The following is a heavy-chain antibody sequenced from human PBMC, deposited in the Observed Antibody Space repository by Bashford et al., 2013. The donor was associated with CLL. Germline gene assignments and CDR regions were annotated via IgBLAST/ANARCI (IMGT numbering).Heavy chain of an antibody. CDR3: ARVIPDDIVVVPAAIYYYGYDG. V-gene: IGHV1-69*13. D-gene: IGHD2-2*01. Sequence: SVKGLPARASGGTFSSYAISWVRQAPGQGLEWMGGIIPIFWVQQTRTEVPRAESRLPRTNTTSTAYMELSSLRSEDTAVYYCARVIPDDIVVVPAAIYYYGYDGLGPRTTSPSP. CDR2: IIPIFWVQ. J-gene: IGHJ6*02. CDR1: GGTFSSYA.